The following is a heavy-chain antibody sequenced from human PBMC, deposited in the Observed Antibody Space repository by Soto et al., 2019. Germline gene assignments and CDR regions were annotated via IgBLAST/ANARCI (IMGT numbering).Heavy chain of an antibody. D-gene: IGHD6-13*01. J-gene: IGHJ5*02. CDR1: GYTFTSYG. CDR3: VRRHVSATGIDWFDP. Sequence: ASVKVSCKASGYTFTSYGIHWVRQAPGQRLEWMGWINSANGDTKYSPKFQGRVTITRDTSASTAYMELSSLRSEDTAVYYCVRRHVSATGIDWFDPWGQGTLVTVSS. V-gene: IGHV1-3*01. CDR2: INSANGDT.